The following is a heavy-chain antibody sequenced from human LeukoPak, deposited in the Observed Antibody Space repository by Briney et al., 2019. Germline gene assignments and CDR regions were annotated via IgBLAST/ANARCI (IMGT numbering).Heavy chain of an antibody. Sequence: RGSLRVSCAPSGFTFSSYALHWVRQAPAKGREWVAVISYDGSNKYYADSVKGRFTISRDNSKNTLYLQMNSLRAEDTALYYCVSAPDGSHAFYSWGQRTTVTAAS. J-gene: IGHJ3*02. CDR3: VSAPDGSHAFYS. V-gene: IGHV3-30*01. CDR1: GFTFSSYA. CDR2: ISYDGSNK. D-gene: IGHD5-24*01.